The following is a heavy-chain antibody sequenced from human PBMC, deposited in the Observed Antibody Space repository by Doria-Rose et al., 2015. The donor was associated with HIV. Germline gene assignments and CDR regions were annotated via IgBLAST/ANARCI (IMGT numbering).Heavy chain of an antibody. CDR2: MSYDGSNK. CDR1: GFTFSSNA. CDR3: AKDRFGAGAYYYGLDV. Sequence: QVQLQESGGGVVQPGRSLRLSCAASGFTFSSNAMHWVRQAPGTGLEWVAVMSYDGSNKYYADSLKGRFTISRDNFKNTLYLQMNSLRVEDTALYYCAKDRFGAGAYYYGLDVWGLGTTVTVSS. J-gene: IGHJ6*02. V-gene: IGHV3-30*04. D-gene: IGHD3-10*01.